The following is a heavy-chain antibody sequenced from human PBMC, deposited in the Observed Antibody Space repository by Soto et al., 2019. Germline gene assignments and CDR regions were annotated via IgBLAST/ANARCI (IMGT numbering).Heavy chain of an antibody. CDR1: GFTFNIYS. J-gene: IGHJ4*02. Sequence: EVQLVESGGGLVQPGGSLRLSCAASGFTFNIYSMNWVRQAPGKGLEWVSYITSDTATIHYADSVRGRFTISRDNAKNSLYLQMNSLRDEETAAYYCAGSVGVHFDYWCQGTVVAVSS. D-gene: IGHD1-26*01. CDR3: AGSVGVHFDY. CDR2: ITSDTATI. V-gene: IGHV3-48*02.